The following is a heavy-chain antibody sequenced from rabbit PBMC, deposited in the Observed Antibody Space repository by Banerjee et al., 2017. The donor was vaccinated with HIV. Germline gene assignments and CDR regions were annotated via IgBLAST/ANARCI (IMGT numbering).Heavy chain of an antibody. V-gene: IGHV1S45*01. Sequence: QEQLVESGGGLVQPEGSLTLTCTASGFSFSSSYYMCWVRQAPGKGLEWIACTYAGSSGDTYYASWAKGRFTISKTSSTTVTLQMTSLTAADTATYFCARDLAGVTGWNFGLWGQGTLVTVS. J-gene: IGHJ6*01. CDR2: TYAGSSGDT. CDR1: GFSFSSSYY. CDR3: ARDLAGVTGWNFGL. D-gene: IGHD4-1*01.